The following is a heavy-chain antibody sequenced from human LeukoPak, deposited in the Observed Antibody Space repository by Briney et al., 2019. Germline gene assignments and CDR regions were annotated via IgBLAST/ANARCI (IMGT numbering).Heavy chain of an antibody. Sequence: SETLSLTCTVSGGSISSYYWSWIRQPPGKGLEWIGYIYYSGSTNYNPSLKSRVTISVDTSKNQFSLKLSSVTAADTAVYYCARDMSLAAAGIDYWGPGTLVTVSS. CDR2: IYYSGST. V-gene: IGHV4-59*01. CDR1: GGSISSYY. J-gene: IGHJ4*02. CDR3: ARDMSLAAAGIDY. D-gene: IGHD6-13*01.